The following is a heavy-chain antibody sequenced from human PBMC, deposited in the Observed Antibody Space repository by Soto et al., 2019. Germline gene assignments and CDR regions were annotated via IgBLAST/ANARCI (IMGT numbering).Heavy chain of an antibody. Sequence: QVQLVQSGAEVKKPGSSVKVSCKTSGGSFSSYALIWVRQAPGQGLEWMGGIIPVFGITNYAQNFQGRVTITVDESTSPGYMELSSLRSEDTAVYYCAIGGRFTRDYWGQGTLVTVSS. V-gene: IGHV1-69*01. D-gene: IGHD1-1*01. CDR2: IIPVFGIT. CDR3: AIGGRFTRDY. J-gene: IGHJ4*02. CDR1: GGSFSSYA.